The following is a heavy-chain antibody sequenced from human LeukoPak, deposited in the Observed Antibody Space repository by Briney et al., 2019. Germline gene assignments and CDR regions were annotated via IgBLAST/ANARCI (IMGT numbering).Heavy chain of an antibody. CDR1: GYTFTSYY. Sequence: ASVKVSCKASGYTFTSYYMHWVRQAPGQGLEWMGIINPSGGSTSYAQKFQGRVTMTRDMSTSTVYMELSSLRDEDTAIYYCARGGKTYSFDTWGQGTMVTVSS. J-gene: IGHJ3*02. CDR3: ARGGKTYSFDT. V-gene: IGHV1-46*01. D-gene: IGHD1/OR15-1a*01. CDR2: INPSGGST.